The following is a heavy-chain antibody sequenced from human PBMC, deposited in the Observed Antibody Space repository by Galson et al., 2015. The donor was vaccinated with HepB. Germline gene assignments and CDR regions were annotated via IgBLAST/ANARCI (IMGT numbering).Heavy chain of an antibody. CDR2: ISGSGDST. CDR1: GFTFNTYA. Sequence: SLRLSCAASGFTFNTYAMSWVRQAPGEGLEWISAISGSGDSTAYADSVKGRFTISRDNSKNTLYLQMKSLRAEDTAVYYCAREYYYGSETYYDLFDYWGQGTLVTVSS. J-gene: IGHJ4*02. CDR3: AREYYYGSETYYDLFDY. V-gene: IGHV3-23*01. D-gene: IGHD3-10*01.